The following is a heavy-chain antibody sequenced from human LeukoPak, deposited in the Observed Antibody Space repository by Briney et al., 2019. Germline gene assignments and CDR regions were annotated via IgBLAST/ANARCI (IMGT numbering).Heavy chain of an antibody. D-gene: IGHD3-22*01. J-gene: IGHJ4*02. V-gene: IGHV3-23*01. CDR2: ISGSGGTT. Sequence: GGSLRLSCAASGFTFSSYGMNWVRQAPGKGLEWVSGISGSGGTTYYAESVKGRFTISRDNSKNSLSLQVSSLRAEDTAVYYCAKTNGYYSDWGQGTLVTVSS. CDR3: AKTNGYYSD. CDR1: GFTFSSYG.